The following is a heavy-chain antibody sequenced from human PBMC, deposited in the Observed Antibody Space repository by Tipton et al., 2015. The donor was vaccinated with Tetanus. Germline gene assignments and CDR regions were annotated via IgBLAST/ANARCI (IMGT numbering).Heavy chain of an antibody. J-gene: IGHJ4*02. D-gene: IGHD6-19*01. V-gene: IGHV4-34*01. CDR1: GGSFSGYY. CDR3: ARGPQWLVRAYYFDY. Sequence: TLSLTCAVYGGSFSGYYWSWIRQPPGKGLEWIGEINHSGSTNYNPSLKSQVTISVDTSKNQFSLKLSSVTAADTAVYYCARGPQWLVRAYYFDYWGQGTLVTVSS. CDR2: INHSGST.